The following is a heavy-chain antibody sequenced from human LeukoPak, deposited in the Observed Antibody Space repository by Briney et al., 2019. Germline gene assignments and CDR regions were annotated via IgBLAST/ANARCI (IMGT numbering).Heavy chain of an antibody. V-gene: IGHV1-69*06. CDR2: IIPIFGTA. CDR1: GGTFSSYA. CDR3: ARGGDYFNKPDRYDSSGYYRTFDY. D-gene: IGHD3-22*01. J-gene: IGHJ4*02. Sequence: GASVKVSCKASGGTFSSYAISWVRQAPGQGLEWMGGIIPIFGTANYAQKFQGRVTITADKSTSTAYMELSSLRSEDTAVYYCARGGDYFNKPDRYDSSGYYRTFDYWGQGTLVTVSS.